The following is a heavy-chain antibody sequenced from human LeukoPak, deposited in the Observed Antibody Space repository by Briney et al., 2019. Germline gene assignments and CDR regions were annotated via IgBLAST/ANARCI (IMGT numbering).Heavy chain of an antibody. CDR2: IIPIFGTA. V-gene: IGHV1-69*13. CDR3: ARDLGETGSFDY. CDR1: GGTFSSYA. J-gene: IGHJ4*02. D-gene: IGHD3-16*01. Sequence: SVKVSCKASGGTFSSYAISWVRQAPGQGLEWMGGIIPIFGTANYAQRFQGRVTITADESTSTAYMELSSLRSEDTAVYYCARDLGETGSFDYWGQGTLVTVSS.